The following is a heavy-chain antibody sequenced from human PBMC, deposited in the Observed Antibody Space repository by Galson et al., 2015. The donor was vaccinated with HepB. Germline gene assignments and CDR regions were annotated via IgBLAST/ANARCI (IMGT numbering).Heavy chain of an antibody. D-gene: IGHD2-15*01. CDR3: ARERDDCSGGSCYDYFDY. V-gene: IGHV3-30-3*01. CDR1: GFTFSSYA. CDR2: ISFDENNI. Sequence: SLRLSCAASGFTFSSYAMHWVRQAPGKGLEWVAAISFDENNIYYADSVKGRFTISRDNSKNTVYLQMHSLRADDTAVYYCARERDDCSGGSCYDYFDYWGQGTLVTVSS. J-gene: IGHJ4*02.